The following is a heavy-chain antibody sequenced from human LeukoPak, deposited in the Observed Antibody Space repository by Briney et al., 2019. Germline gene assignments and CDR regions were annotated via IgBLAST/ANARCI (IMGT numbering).Heavy chain of an antibody. CDR3: ARDRTEGHFYGDYVGYFDY. CDR1: GFTFSSYA. V-gene: IGHV3-30-3*01. Sequence: GGSLRLSCAASGFTFSSYAMHWVRQAPGKGLEWVAVISYDGSNKYYADSVKGRFTISRDNSKNTLYLQMNSLRAEDTAVCYCARDRTEGHFYGDYVGYFDYWGQGTLVTVSS. CDR2: ISYDGSNK. J-gene: IGHJ4*02. D-gene: IGHD4-17*01.